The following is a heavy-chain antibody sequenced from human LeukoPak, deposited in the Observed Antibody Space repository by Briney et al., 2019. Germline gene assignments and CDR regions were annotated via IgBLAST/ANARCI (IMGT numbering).Heavy chain of an antibody. CDR3: ARDDSLLQFGC. V-gene: IGHV3-7*01. CDR2: INQDGSEK. J-gene: IGHJ4*02. D-gene: IGHD5-24*01. Sequence: GGSLRLSCAASGFTFSSYWMSWVRQAPGKGLEWVANINQDGSEKYYVDSVKGRFTISRDNAKNSLYLQMSSLRAEDTAVYYCARDDSLLQFGCWGQGTLVTVSS. CDR1: GFTFSSYW.